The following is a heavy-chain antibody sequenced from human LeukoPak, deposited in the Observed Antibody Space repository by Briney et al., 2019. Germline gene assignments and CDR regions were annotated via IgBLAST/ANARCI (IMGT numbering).Heavy chain of an antibody. Sequence: ASVKVSCKASGYTXTGYYMHWVRQAPGQGLEWMEWINPNSGGTNYAQKFQGRVTMTRDTSISTAYMELSRLRSDDTAVYYCAREGPLYGASMGVWGQGTLVTVSS. CDR2: INPNSGGT. J-gene: IGHJ4*02. V-gene: IGHV1-2*02. CDR3: AREGPLYGASMGV. D-gene: IGHD4/OR15-4a*01. CDR1: GYTXTGYY.